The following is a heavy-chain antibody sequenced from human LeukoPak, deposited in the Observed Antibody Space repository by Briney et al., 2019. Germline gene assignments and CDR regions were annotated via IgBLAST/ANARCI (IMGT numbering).Heavy chain of an antibody. CDR2: ISSSSSTL. CDR1: GFTFSSYG. V-gene: IGHV3-48*01. Sequence: GGSLRLSCAASGFTFSSYGMHWVRQAPGKGLEWVSYISSSSSTLYYADSMKGRFTISRDNAKNSLYLQMNSLRAEDTAVYYCARVGYSRGLDYWGQGTLVTVSS. D-gene: IGHD6-13*01. CDR3: ARVGYSRGLDY. J-gene: IGHJ4*02.